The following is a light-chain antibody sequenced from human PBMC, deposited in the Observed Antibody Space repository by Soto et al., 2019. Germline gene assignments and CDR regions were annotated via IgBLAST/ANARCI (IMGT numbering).Light chain of an antibody. CDR1: SSVVGGYNH. J-gene: IGLJ1*01. V-gene: IGLV2-11*01. CDR2: DVS. CDR3: CSYAGSSAYV. Sequence: QSVLTQPRSVSGSPGQSVTISCTGTSSVVGGYNHVSWYQQNPGEAPKVMIFDVSKRPSGVPDRFSGSKSGNTASLTISGLQAEDEADYYCCSYAGSSAYVFGAGTKVT.